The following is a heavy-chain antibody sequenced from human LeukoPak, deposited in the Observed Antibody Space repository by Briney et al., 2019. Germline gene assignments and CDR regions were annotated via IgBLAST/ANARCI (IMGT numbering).Heavy chain of an antibody. CDR1: GGSISNYY. V-gene: IGHV4-59*01. D-gene: IGHD6-19*01. J-gene: IGHJ4*02. Sequence: SETLSLTCTVSGGSISNYYWSWVRQPPGKGLEWIGYIYYSGSTTYNPSLKSRVTISVDTSKNQFSLKLSSVTAADTAVYYCARVPRTGYSSGWWFDYWGQGTLVTVSS. CDR3: ARVPRTGYSSGWWFDY. CDR2: IYYSGST.